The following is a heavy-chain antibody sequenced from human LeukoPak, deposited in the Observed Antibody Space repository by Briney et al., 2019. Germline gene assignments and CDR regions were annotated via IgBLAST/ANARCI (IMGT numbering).Heavy chain of an antibody. D-gene: IGHD6-13*01. CDR2: INPSGGST. Sequence: ASVRVSCKASGYTFTNYYMHWVRQAPGQGLEWMGIINPSGGSTTYAQKFQGRVSMTRDTSTSTFYMELSSLRSEDTAVYYCARRIRVAAGNNWFDPWGQGTLVTVSS. J-gene: IGHJ5*02. V-gene: IGHV1-46*01. CDR1: GYTFTNYY. CDR3: ARRIRVAAGNNWFDP.